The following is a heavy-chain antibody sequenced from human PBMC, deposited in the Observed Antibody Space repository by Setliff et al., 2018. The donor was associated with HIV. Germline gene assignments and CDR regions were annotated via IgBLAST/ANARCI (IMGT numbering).Heavy chain of an antibody. J-gene: IGHJ4*02. CDR2: ISGSAGSA. V-gene: IGHV3-23*01. Sequence: GGSLRLSCAASGFTFSSYAMSWVRQAPGKGLDWVSAISGSAGSAYYADSVKGRFTISRDNSKSTLYLQMNSLRAEDTAVYYCAKAARDYYDSSGYYIGIDYWGRGTLVTVSS. CDR1: GFTFSSYA. CDR3: AKAARDYYDSSGYYIGIDY. D-gene: IGHD3-22*01.